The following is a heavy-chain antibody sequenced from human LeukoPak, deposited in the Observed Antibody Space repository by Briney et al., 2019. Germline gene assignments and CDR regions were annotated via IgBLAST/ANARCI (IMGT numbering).Heavy chain of an antibody. J-gene: IGHJ3*01. D-gene: IGHD1-26*01. CDR3: ARQFLVGSTFHAFDL. CDR1: VVSMNGYY. Sequence: SETLSLTCSVSVVSMNGYYWSWLRQSAGNRLEWIGHVDSSGNTNYNPSLESRVTMSVDTSKKQFSLKLTSVTAADMAVYFCARQFLVGSTFHAFDLWGQGTRVTVSS. CDR2: VDSSGNT. V-gene: IGHV4-4*07.